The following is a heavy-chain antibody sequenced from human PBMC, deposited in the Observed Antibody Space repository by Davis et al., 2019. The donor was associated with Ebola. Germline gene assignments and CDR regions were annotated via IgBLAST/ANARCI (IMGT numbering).Heavy chain of an antibody. CDR3: ARGGYVWGSYRYDPFDY. CDR1: GGSISSYY. J-gene: IGHJ4*02. D-gene: IGHD3-16*02. V-gene: IGHV4-59*12. Sequence: MPSETLSLTCTVSGGSISSYYWSWIRQPPGKGLEWIGYIYYSGSTNYNPSLKSRVTISVDKSKNQFSLKLSSVTAADTAVYYCARGGYVWGSYRYDPFDYWGQGTLVTVSS. CDR2: IYYSGST.